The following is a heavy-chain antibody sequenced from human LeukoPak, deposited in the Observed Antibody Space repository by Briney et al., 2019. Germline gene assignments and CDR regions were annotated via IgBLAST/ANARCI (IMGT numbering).Heavy chain of an antibody. CDR3: AHRRGYSGYDRAFDY. CDR2: IYWDDDK. CDR1: GFSLSTSGVG. J-gene: IGHJ4*02. Sequence: SGPTLVNPTQTLTLTCTFSGFSLSTSGVGVGWIRQPPGKALEWLTLIYWDDDKRYSPSLQNRLTITKDTSKNQVVLTMTNMDPVDTATYFCAHRRGYSGYDRAFDYWGQGNLVTVSS. V-gene: IGHV2-5*02. D-gene: IGHD5-12*01.